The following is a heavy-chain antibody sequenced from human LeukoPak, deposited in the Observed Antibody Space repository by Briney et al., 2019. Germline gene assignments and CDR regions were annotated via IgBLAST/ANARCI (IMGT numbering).Heavy chain of an antibody. V-gene: IGHV4-39*07. J-gene: IGHJ4*02. D-gene: IGHD2-21*02. CDR1: GGSISSSSYY. Sequence: SETLSLTCTVSGGSISSSSYYWGWIRQPPGKGLEWIGSIYYSGSTYYNPSLKSRVTISVDKSKNQFSLKLSSVTAADTAVYYCVGGVVTAKHAALDYWGQGTLVTVSS. CDR3: VGGVVTAKHAALDY. CDR2: IYYSGST.